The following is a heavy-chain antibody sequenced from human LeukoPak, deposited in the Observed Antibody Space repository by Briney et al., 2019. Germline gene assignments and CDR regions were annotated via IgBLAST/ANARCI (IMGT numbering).Heavy chain of an antibody. Sequence: VGPAHKKGLEWLGVVYPSAGTSDSAQRFRARITLSDDTSTSTAYMELRSLKSEDTAIYFCVREYHGGYFDFWGQGTLVTVSS. CDR3: VREYHGGYFDF. CDR2: VYPSAGTS. V-gene: IGHV1-46*03. J-gene: IGHJ4*02. D-gene: IGHD3-16*01.